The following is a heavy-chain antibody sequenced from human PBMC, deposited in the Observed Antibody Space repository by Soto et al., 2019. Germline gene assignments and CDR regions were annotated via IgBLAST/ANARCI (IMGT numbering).Heavy chain of an antibody. V-gene: IGHV3-23*01. CDR2: ISDSGAST. Sequence: EVQLLESGGVLVQPGGSLRLSCAASGFTFSSYAMSWVRQAPGKGLEWVSAISDSGASTNYADSVKGRFTISRDNSKNTLYRQMNSLRAEDTAVYYCARGVYCGGNCYSVLNYWGQGTLVTVSS. CDR3: ARGVYCGGNCYSVLNY. D-gene: IGHD2-21*02. J-gene: IGHJ4*02. CDR1: GFTFSSYA.